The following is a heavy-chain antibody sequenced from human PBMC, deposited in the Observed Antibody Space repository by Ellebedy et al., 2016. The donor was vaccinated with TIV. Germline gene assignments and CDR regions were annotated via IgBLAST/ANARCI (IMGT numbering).Heavy chain of an antibody. CDR2: IYYSGST. V-gene: IGHV4-39*01. D-gene: IGHD2-2*01. CDR3: ARHEGYCSSTSCYGEPFDY. CDR1: GGSISSSSYY. J-gene: IGHJ4*02. Sequence: MPSETLSLTCTVSGGSISSSSYYWGWIRQPPGKGLEWIGSIYYSGSTYYNPSLKSRVTISVDTSKNQFSLKLSSVTAADTAVYYCARHEGYCSSTSCYGEPFDYWGQGTLVTVSS.